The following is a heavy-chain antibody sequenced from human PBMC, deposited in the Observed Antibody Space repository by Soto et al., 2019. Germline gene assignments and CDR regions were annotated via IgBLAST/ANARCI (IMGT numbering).Heavy chain of an antibody. CDR3: ARSVARAGTNIDF. Sequence: QVQLQESGPGLVKPSETLSLTCSVSGGSMNGYYWSWIRQTPGRGLEWLGFIYFSVSTRYNPSLMSPLTISLDKSKRQFSMSLRSVSAAGTDVYYCARSVARAGTNIDFWGQGNLVTVSS. J-gene: IGHJ4*02. V-gene: IGHV4-4*08. CDR1: GGSMNGYY. CDR2: IYFSVST. D-gene: IGHD6-13*01.